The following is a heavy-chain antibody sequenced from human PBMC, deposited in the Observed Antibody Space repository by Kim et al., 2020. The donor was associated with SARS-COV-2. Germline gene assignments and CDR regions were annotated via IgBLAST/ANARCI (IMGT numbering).Heavy chain of an antibody. CDR2: ISSSSSYI. V-gene: IGHV3-21*01. Sequence: GGSLRLSCAASGFTFSSYSMNWVRQAPGKGLEWVSSISSSSSYIYYADSVKGRFTISRDNAKNSLYLQMNSLRAEDTAVYYCARDSGSSSFTSPGIAVAPDYWGQGTLVTVSS. CDR1: GFTFSSYS. J-gene: IGHJ4*02. D-gene: IGHD6-19*01. CDR3: ARDSGSSSFTSPGIAVAPDY.